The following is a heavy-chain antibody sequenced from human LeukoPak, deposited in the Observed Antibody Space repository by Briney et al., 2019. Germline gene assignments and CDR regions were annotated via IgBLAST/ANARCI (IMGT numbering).Heavy chain of an antibody. CDR1: GYTFTSYG. CDR3: ARDRPMIVVVPSFDY. J-gene: IGHJ4*02. V-gene: IGHV1-18*01. D-gene: IGHD3-22*01. Sequence: ASVKVACKAYGYTFTSYGISWVRQAPGQGLEWMGWISAYNGNTNYAQKLQGRVTMTTDTSTSTAYMELRSLRSDDTAVYYCARDRPMIVVVPSFDYWGQGTLVTVSS. CDR2: ISAYNGNT.